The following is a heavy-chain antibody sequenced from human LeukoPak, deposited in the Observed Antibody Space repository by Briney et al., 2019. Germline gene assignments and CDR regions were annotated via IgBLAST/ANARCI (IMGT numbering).Heavy chain of an antibody. CDR2: VHYSGRT. D-gene: IGHD3-22*01. CDR3: ARVRGGYTGDTFDP. Sequence: SETLSLTCSLSGGSINDRAFYWGWIRQSPGAAPEWIGSVHYSGRTLYTPSLKSRVTISVDTSQNQFSMTLHSVTAADTAVYYCARVRGGYTGDTFDPWGQGTLVTVSS. V-gene: IGHV4-39*07. CDR1: GGSINDRAFY. J-gene: IGHJ5*02.